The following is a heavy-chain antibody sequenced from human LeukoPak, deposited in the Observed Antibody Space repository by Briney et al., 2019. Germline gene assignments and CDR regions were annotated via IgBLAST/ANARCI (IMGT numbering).Heavy chain of an antibody. V-gene: IGHV4-59*01. J-gene: IGHJ4*02. CDR2: IFYSGST. CDR1: GGSLSSYY. Sequence: SETLSLTCTVSGGSLSSYYWSWIRQPPGKGLEWIGYIFYSGSTNYNPSLKSRVTISVDTSKNQFSLKLSSVTAADTAVYYCAREDYGDFHFDYWGQGTLVTVSS. CDR3: AREDYGDFHFDY. D-gene: IGHD4-17*01.